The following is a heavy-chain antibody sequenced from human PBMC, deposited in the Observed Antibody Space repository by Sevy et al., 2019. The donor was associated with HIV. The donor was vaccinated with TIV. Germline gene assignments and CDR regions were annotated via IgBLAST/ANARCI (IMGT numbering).Heavy chain of an antibody. J-gene: IGHJ6*02. Sequence: GGSLRLSCVGSGFTFSSYWMTWVRQAPGKGLEWVANIKQDGSEKYYMDSVKGRFTISRDNVKKSLYLEMNSLRDEDTAVYCCARVQQWLANYFYYYGMDVWGQGTTVTVSS. CDR1: GFTFSSYW. CDR3: ARVQQWLANYFYYYGMDV. V-gene: IGHV3-7*01. CDR2: IKQDGSEK. D-gene: IGHD6-19*01.